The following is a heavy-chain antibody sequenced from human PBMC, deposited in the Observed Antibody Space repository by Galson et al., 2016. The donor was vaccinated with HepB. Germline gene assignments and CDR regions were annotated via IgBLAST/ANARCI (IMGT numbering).Heavy chain of an antibody. Sequence: SLRLSCAASGFTFSSYAMSWVRQAPGKGLEWISYIGSRDSIMYYADSVRGRFTISRDDAENSLFLQMNSLRYEDTAVYYCVMDLTGDWFRGHWGQGSLVIVSS. CDR3: VMDLTGDWFRGH. V-gene: IGHV3-48*02. CDR1: GFTFSSYA. CDR2: IGSRDSIM. D-gene: IGHD3-9*01. J-gene: IGHJ4*02.